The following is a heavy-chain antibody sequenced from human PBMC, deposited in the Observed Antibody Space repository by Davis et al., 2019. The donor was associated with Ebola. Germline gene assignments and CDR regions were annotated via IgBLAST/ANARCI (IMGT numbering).Heavy chain of an antibody. V-gene: IGHV3-74*01. CDR2: ISSDGGIT. Sequence: GESLKISCAASGFTFNKYWMHWVRQAPGKVLVYVSRISSDGGITSYADSVKGRFTISRDNAKKSLYLEMNSLRLEDTAWYYCAKGVQSSEIYGMDVWGKGTTVIVSS. D-gene: IGHD6-19*01. CDR1: GFTFNKYW. J-gene: IGHJ6*04. CDR3: AKGVQSSEIYGMDV.